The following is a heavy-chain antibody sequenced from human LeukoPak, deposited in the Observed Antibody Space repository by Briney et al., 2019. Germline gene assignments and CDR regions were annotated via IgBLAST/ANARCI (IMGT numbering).Heavy chain of an antibody. J-gene: IGHJ4*02. CDR1: GYTFTSYG. CDR3: ARGGIQLWFQDYFDY. D-gene: IGHD5-18*01. CDR2: ISAYNGNT. Sequence: ASVKVSCKASGYTFTSYGISWVRQAPGQGLEWMGWISAYNGNTNYAQKLQGRVTMTTDTSTSTAYMELRSLRSDDTAVYYCARGGIQLWFQDYFDYWGQGTLVTVSS. V-gene: IGHV1-18*01.